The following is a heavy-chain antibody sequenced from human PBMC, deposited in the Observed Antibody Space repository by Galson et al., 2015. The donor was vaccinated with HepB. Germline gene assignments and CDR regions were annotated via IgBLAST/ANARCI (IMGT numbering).Heavy chain of an antibody. J-gene: IGHJ3*02. Sequence: CAISGDSVSSNSAAWNWIRQSPSRGLEWLGRTYYRSKWYNDYAVSVKSRITINPDTSKNQFSLQLNSVTPEDTAVYYCARVWAPSGSYGPPPHDAFDIWGQGTMVTVSS. CDR2: TYYRSKWYN. D-gene: IGHD1-26*01. CDR3: ARVWAPSGSYGPPPHDAFDI. V-gene: IGHV6-1*01. CDR1: GDSVSSNSAA.